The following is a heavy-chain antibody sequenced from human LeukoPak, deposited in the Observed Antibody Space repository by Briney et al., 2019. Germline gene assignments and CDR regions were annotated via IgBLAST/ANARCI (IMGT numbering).Heavy chain of an antibody. Sequence: SETLSLTCTVSGGSISSYYWSWIRQPPGKGLEWIGYIYYSGSTNYNPSLKSRVTISVDTSKNQFSLKLSSATAADTAVYYCASAGATGYYYYMDVWGKGTTVTVSS. D-gene: IGHD5-12*01. CDR2: IYYSGST. V-gene: IGHV4-59*01. CDR3: ASAGATGYYYYMDV. CDR1: GGSISSYY. J-gene: IGHJ6*03.